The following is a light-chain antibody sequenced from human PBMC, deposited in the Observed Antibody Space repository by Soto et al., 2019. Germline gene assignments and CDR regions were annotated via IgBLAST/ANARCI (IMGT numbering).Light chain of an antibody. Sequence: QSVLTQPPSASGSPGQSVIISCTGTSSDIGFYNYVSWYQHHPGRTPKLIIYDVNKRHSGVPHRFSGSKSGDSASLTVSGLQPEDEADYYCSSYAGKNSLGFGTGTKV. J-gene: IGLJ1*01. CDR1: SSDIGFYNY. CDR2: DVN. V-gene: IGLV2-8*01. CDR3: SSYAGKNSLG.